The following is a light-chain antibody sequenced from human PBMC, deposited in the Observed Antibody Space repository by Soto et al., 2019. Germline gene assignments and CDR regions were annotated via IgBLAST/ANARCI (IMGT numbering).Light chain of an antibody. CDR2: GAS. Sequence: EIVMTQSPATLSVSPGERATLSCRASQSVSSNLAWYQQKPGQAPRLLIYGASTRATEVPASFSGSGSGTEFTLTISSLQSEDFAVYFWQQYNNWPLTFGGGTKVEIK. V-gene: IGKV3-15*01. CDR3: QQYNNWPLT. CDR1: QSVSSN. J-gene: IGKJ4*01.